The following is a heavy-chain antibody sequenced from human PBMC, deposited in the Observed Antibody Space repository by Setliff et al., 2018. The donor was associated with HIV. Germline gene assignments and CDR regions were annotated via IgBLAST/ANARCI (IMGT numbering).Heavy chain of an antibody. J-gene: IGHJ6*03. D-gene: IGHD1-26*01. CDR3: ARAHSGSYYYYYYMDV. Sequence: SVKVSCKASGGAFSRYAISWVRQAPGQGLEWMGGIIPIFGAANYAQKFQGRVTITADESTSTAYMELSSLRSEDTAVYYCARAHSGSYYYYYYMDVRGKGTTVTVSS. CDR2: IIPIFGAA. CDR1: GGAFSRYA. V-gene: IGHV1-69*13.